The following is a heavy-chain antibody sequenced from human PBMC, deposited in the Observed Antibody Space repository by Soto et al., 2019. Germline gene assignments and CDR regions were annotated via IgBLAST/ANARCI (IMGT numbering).Heavy chain of an antibody. CDR1: GYTFTSYY. CDR2: INPSGGST. D-gene: IGHD2-15*01. V-gene: IGHV1-46*01. Sequence: QVQLVQSGAEVKKPGASVKVSCKASGYTFTSYYMHWVRQAPGQGLEWMGIINPSGGSTSYAQKFQGRVTMTRDTSTSTVYMELSSLRSEDTAVYYCAREAATADYYYYYGMDVWGQGTTVTVSS. CDR3: AREAATADYYYYYGMDV. J-gene: IGHJ6*02.